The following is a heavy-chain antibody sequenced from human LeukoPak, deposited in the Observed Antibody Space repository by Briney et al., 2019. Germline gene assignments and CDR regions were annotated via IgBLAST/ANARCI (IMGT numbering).Heavy chain of an antibody. CDR3: AKDPTVAGTAEYFQH. D-gene: IGHD6-19*01. Sequence: GGSLRLSCAASGFTFSSYAMSWVRQAPGKGLEWVSVISGSGGATYYADSVKGRFTISRDNSKNTLYLQMDSLRADDTAIYYCAKDPTVAGTAEYFQHWGQGTLVTVSS. CDR1: GFTFSSYA. J-gene: IGHJ1*01. V-gene: IGHV3-23*01. CDR2: ISGSGGAT.